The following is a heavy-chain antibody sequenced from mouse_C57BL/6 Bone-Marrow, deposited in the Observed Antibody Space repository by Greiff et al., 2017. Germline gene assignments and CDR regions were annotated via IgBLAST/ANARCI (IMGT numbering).Heavy chain of an antibody. D-gene: IGHD1-1*01. CDR1: GFSLTSYG. CDR3: AKNHYGSSYDYFDY. Sequence: VQVVESGPGLVQPPQSLSITCTVSGFSLTSYGVHWVRQSPGKGLEWLGVIWRGGSTDYNAAFMSRLSITKDNSKSQVFFKMNSLQADDTAIYYCAKNHYGSSYDYFDYWGQGTTLTVSS. CDR2: IWRGGST. V-gene: IGHV2-5*01. J-gene: IGHJ2*01.